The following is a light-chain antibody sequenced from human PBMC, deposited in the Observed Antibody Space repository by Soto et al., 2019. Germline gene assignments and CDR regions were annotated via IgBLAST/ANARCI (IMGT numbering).Light chain of an antibody. CDR1: SGDVGNYDY. J-gene: IGLJ3*02. Sequence: QSALTQPRSVSGSPGQSVTISCTGTSGDVGNYDYVSWYHQRPGEAPELMIYDVSKRPSGVPDRFSGSKSGNTASLTISGLQAEDEADYYCCSYAGAYTWGFGGGTKLTVL. CDR2: DVS. CDR3: CSYAGAYTWG. V-gene: IGLV2-11*01.